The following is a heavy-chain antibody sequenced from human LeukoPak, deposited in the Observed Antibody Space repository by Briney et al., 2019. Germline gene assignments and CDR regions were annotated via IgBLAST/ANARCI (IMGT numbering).Heavy chain of an antibody. J-gene: IGHJ4*02. V-gene: IGHV3-48*02. CDR2: ISSSSSTI. D-gene: IGHD6-19*01. CDR1: GFTFSSYS. CDR3: ARRILGGSGWTFDS. Sequence: GGSLRLSCAASGFTFSSYSMNWVRQAPGKGLEWVSYISSSSSTIYYADSVKGRFTISRDNAKNSLYLQMNSLRDEDTAVYYCARRILGGSGWTFDSWGQGTLVTVSS.